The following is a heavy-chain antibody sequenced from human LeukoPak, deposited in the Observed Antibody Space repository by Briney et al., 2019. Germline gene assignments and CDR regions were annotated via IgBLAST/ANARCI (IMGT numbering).Heavy chain of an antibody. CDR1: GFTFSSYG. Sequence: PGRSLRLSCAASGFTFSSYGMHWVRQAPGKGLEWVAVIWYDGSNKYYADSVKGRFTIPRDNSKNTLYLQMNSLRAEDTAVYYWASLRTDHDYGDYRDYYGMDVWGQGTTVTVSS. J-gene: IGHJ6*02. CDR3: ASLRTDHDYGDYRDYYGMDV. V-gene: IGHV3-33*01. CDR2: IWYDGSNK. D-gene: IGHD4-17*01.